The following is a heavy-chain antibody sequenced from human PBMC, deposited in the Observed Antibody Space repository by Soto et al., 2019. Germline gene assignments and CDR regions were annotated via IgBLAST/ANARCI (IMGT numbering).Heavy chain of an antibody. Sequence: ETLSLTCTFSGCSLRTYYWSWIRQPPGKGLEWIGYIFYSGTTNYNPSLKTRVTISLDPSKNQLSLKLTSVTAADTAVYSCARYSVTTPFDIWGQGTMVT. V-gene: IGHV4-59*01. CDR1: GCSLRTYY. CDR3: ARYSVTTPFDI. CDR2: IFYSGTT. J-gene: IGHJ3*02. D-gene: IGHD4-17*01.